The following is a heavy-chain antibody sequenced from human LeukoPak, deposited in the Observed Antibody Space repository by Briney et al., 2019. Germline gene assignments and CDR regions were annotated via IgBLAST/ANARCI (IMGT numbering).Heavy chain of an antibody. CDR1: GFIFNNYA. CDR3: AKDQRFGDLDDY. V-gene: IGHV3-23*01. D-gene: IGHD3-10*01. Sequence: GGSLRLSCAASGFIFNNYAMSWVRQAPGKGLEWVSSVSGTGVTAYYADSVKGRFAISRDNSKNTLYLQMSSLRAEDTALYYCAKDQRFGDLDDYRGQGTLVTVSS. J-gene: IGHJ4*02. CDR2: VSGTGVTA.